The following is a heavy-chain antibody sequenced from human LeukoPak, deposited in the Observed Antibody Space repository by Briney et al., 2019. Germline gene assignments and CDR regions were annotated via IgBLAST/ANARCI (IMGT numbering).Heavy chain of an antibody. V-gene: IGHV4-59*01. CDR1: GGSISSYY. Sequence: SETLSLTCTVSGGSISSYYWSWIRQPPGKGLEWIGYIYYSGSTNYNPSLKSRVTISVDTSKNQFSLKLSSVTAADTAVYYCARGVGYDFWSGSVFSDYWGQGTLVTVSS. CDR3: ARGVGYDFWSGSVFSDY. CDR2: IYYSGST. J-gene: IGHJ4*02. D-gene: IGHD3-3*01.